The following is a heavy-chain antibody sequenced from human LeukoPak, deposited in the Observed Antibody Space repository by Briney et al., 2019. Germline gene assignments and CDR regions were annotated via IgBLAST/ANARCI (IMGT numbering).Heavy chain of an antibody. CDR3: ARENDRYGRIDY. D-gene: IGHD5-18*01. CDR1: GGSISSYY. CDR2: VSYSGST. Sequence: SETLSLTCTVSGGSISSYYWSWVRQPPGKGLEWIGYVSYSGSTDYNPSLKSRVIISIDTSKNQFSLRLSSVTAADTAVYYCARENDRYGRIDYWGQGTQVAVSS. V-gene: IGHV4-59*01. J-gene: IGHJ4*02.